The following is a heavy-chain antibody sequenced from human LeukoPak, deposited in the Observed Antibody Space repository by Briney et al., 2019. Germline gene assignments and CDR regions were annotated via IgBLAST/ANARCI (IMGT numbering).Heavy chain of an antibody. CDR3: ARDRWGDSSSIDY. J-gene: IGHJ4*02. V-gene: IGHV4-31*03. Sequence: SETLSLTCTVSGGSISSSSYYWSWIRQHPGKGLEWIGYIYYSGSTYYSPSLKSRVTISVDPSKNQFSLKLSSVTAADTAVYYCARDRWGDSSSIDYWGQGTLVTVSS. CDR1: GGSISSSSYY. D-gene: IGHD6-6*01. CDR2: IYYSGST.